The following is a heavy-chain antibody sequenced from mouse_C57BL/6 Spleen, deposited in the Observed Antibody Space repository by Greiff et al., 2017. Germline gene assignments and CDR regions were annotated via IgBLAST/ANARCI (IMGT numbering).Heavy chain of an antibody. Sequence: QVQLQQPGAELVKPGASVKLSCKASGYTFTSYWMHWVKQRPGPGLEWIGMIHPNSGSTKYNEKFKSKATLNVAKSSSTAYMQLSSLTSEDSAVYYCARSGLDSSGYGAFAYWGQGTLVTVSA. J-gene: IGHJ3*01. CDR3: ARSGLDSSGYGAFAY. D-gene: IGHD3-2*02. CDR2: IHPNSGST. V-gene: IGHV1-64*01. CDR1: GYTFTSYW.